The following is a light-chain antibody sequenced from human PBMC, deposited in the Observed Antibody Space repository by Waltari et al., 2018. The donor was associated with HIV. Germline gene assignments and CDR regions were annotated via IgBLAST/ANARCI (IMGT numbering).Light chain of an antibody. J-gene: IGLJ3*02. V-gene: IGLV2-11*01. CDR2: EVI. CDR1: SRAVGCYVS. Sequence: QSALTQPRSVSGSPGQSVTISCTGTSRAVGCYVSVSWYLQHPGKVPKLIIYEVIKRPSGVPDRFSGSKSGNTASLTISGLQTEDEADYFCCSYAGTYTYVLFGGGTKLTVL. CDR3: CSYAGTYTYVL.